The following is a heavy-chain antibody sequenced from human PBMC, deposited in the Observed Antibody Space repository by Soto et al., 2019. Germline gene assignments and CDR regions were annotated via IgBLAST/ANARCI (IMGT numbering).Heavy chain of an antibody. CDR1: GGTFSSYA. Sequence: QVQLVQSGAEVKKPGSSVKVSCKASGGTFSSYAISWVRQAPGQGLEWMGGIIPIFGTANYAQKFQGRVTITGDEPRTTAYMELSSLRFEDTAVYYCARVNFWSGYYYYYYSYGMDVWGKGPPFTVSS. V-gene: IGHV1-69*01. CDR2: IIPIFGTA. CDR3: ARVNFWSGYYYYYYSYGMDV. D-gene: IGHD3-3*01. J-gene: IGHJ6*04.